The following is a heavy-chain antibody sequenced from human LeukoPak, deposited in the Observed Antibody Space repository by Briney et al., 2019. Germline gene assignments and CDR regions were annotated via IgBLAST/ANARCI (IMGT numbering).Heavy chain of an antibody. J-gene: IGHJ3*02. Sequence: SETLSLTCTVSGGSISSGDYYWSWIRQPPGTGLGWIGYIYYSGSTYYNPSLKSRVTISVDTSKNQFSLKLSSVTAADTAVYYCATRRITIFGVVIMSAFDIWGQGTMVTVSS. CDR2: IYYSGST. CDR1: GGSISSGDYY. V-gene: IGHV4-30-4*01. CDR3: ATRRITIFGVVIMSAFDI. D-gene: IGHD3-3*01.